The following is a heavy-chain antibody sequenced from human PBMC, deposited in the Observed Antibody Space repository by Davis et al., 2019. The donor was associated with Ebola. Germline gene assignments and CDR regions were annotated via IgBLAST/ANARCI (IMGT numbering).Heavy chain of an antibody. J-gene: IGHJ6*03. CDR2: INPSGGST. D-gene: IGHD2-15*01. CDR3: ARALSATYDYYMDV. V-gene: IGHV1-46*01. CDR1: GNTFTSYY. Sequence: AASVKVSCKASGNTFTSYYMHWVRQAPGQGLEWMGIINPSGGSTSYAQIFQGRVTMTRDTSTSTVYMELSGLTSDDTAIYYCARALSATYDYYMDVWGKGSAVTVSS.